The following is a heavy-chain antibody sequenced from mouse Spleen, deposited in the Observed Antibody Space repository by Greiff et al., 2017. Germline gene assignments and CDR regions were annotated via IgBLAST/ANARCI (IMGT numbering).Heavy chain of an antibody. CDR3: ARLYYYGSSYAHWYFDV. Sequence: DVKLVESGGDLVKPGGSLKLSCAASGFTFSSYGMSWVRQTPDKRLEWVATISSGGSYTYYPDSVKGRFTISRDNAKNTLYLQMSSLKSEDTAMYYCARLYYYGSSYAHWYFDVWGTGTTVTVSS. D-gene: IGHD1-1*01. CDR1: GFTFSSYG. CDR2: ISSGGSYT. J-gene: IGHJ1*03. V-gene: IGHV5-6*02.